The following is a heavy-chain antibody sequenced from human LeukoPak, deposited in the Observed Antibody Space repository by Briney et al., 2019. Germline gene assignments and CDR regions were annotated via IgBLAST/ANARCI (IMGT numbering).Heavy chain of an antibody. CDR3: ASTLYDSSGYYY. D-gene: IGHD3-22*01. Sequence: SETLSLTCTVSGGSVSSGSYYWGWIRQPPGKGLEWIGYIYYSGSTNYNPSLKSRVTISVDTSKNQFSLKLSSVTAADTAVYYCASTLYDSSGYYYWGQGTLVTVSS. CDR1: GGSVSSGSYY. J-gene: IGHJ4*02. V-gene: IGHV4-61*01. CDR2: IYYSGST.